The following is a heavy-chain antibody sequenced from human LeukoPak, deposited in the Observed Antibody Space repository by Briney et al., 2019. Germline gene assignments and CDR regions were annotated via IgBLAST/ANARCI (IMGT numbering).Heavy chain of an antibody. CDR1: GFTFSSYA. V-gene: IGHV3-23*01. J-gene: IGHJ5*02. Sequence: PGGSLRLSCAASGFTFSSYAMSWVRQAPGKGLEWVSATSGSGGSTYYADSVKGRFTISRDNAKNTLYLQMNSLRAEDTAVYYCAKNWVASSWFNWFDPWGQGTLVTVSS. D-gene: IGHD6-13*01. CDR2: TSGSGGST. CDR3: AKNWVASSWFNWFDP.